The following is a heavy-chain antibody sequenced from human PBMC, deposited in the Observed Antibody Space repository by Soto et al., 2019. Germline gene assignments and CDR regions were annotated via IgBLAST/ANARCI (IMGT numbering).Heavy chain of an antibody. CDR3: VGGRYFGDY. V-gene: IGHV3-30*03. CDR1: GFTFSNYG. J-gene: IGHJ4*02. CDR2: ISYDGSNK. D-gene: IGHD2-21*02. Sequence: GGSLRLSCAASGFTFSNYGMQWVRQAPGKGREWVTVISYDGSNKYYADSVKGRFTISRDNSKNTVYLQLSSLRPEDTAVYYCVGGRYFGDYWGQGALVTVSS.